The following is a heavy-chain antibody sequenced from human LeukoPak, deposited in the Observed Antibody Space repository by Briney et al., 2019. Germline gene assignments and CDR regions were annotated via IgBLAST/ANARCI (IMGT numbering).Heavy chain of an antibody. J-gene: IGHJ3*02. CDR2: ISAHNGNT. CDR3: ARGGIAVAEGDAFDI. CDR1: GYTFTSYG. Sequence: GASVKVSCKASGYTFTSYGISWVRQAPGQGFEWMGWISAHNGNTNYAQKLQGRVTMTTDTSTSTAYMELRSLRSDDTAVYYCARGGIAVAEGDAFDIWGQGTMVTVSS. V-gene: IGHV1-18*01. D-gene: IGHD6-19*01.